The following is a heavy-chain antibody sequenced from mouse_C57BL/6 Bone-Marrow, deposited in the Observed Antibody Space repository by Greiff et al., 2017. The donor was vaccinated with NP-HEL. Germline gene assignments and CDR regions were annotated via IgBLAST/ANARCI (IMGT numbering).Heavy chain of an antibody. V-gene: IGHV8-12*01. CDR3: ARDSSSPFAY. Sequence: QVPLKESGPGLLQSSPTLSLTCSFSGFSLSTSCMGVSWLRQPSGLGLDWLAHLYWDDDKRYNPSLKSRLPISNDTSRNHVFLTITRVDTADNATDYCARDSSSPFAYWGQGTLVTVSA. CDR2: LYWDDDK. D-gene: IGHD3-2*02. CDR1: GFSLSTSCMG. J-gene: IGHJ3*01.